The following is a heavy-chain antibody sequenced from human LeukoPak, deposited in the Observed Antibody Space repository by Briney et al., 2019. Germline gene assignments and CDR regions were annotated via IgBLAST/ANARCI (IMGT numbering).Heavy chain of an antibody. CDR2: ISVYNGNT. CDR3: ARGYCSSATCRHFAY. D-gene: IGHD2-2*01. V-gene: IGHV1-18*01. CDR1: GYAFTNYA. J-gene: IGHJ4*02. Sequence: ASVKVSCKASGYAFTNYAISWVRQAPGQGLEWMGWISVYNGNTNYEQKLQGRVTMPADTSPTTAYMELRSLRSDDTAVYYCARGYCSSATCRHFAYWGQGALVTVSS.